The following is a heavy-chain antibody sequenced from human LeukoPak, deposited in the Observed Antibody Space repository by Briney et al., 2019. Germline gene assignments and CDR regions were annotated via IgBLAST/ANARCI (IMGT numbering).Heavy chain of an antibody. CDR3: ARATMVRGTYYMDV. CDR1: GGSISSYY. D-gene: IGHD3-10*01. CDR2: IYYSGYT. Sequence: SETLSLTCTVSGGSISSYYWSWIRQPPGKGLEWIGYIYYSGYTNYNPSLKSRATISVDTSKNQFSLKLSSVTAADTAVYYCARATMVRGTYYMDVWGKGTTVTISS. J-gene: IGHJ6*03. V-gene: IGHV4-59*01.